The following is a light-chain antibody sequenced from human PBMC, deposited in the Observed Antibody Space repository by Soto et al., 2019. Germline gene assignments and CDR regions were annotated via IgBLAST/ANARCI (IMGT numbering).Light chain of an antibody. V-gene: IGKV1-5*01. Sequence: DIQMTQSPSTLSASVGDRVTITCRASQSISSWLAWYQQKPGKAPKLLIYDASSLESGVPSRFSGSGSGTEFTLTISSLQPDGFATYYCQQYNSSPWTFGQGTKVEIK. J-gene: IGKJ1*01. CDR1: QSISSW. CDR2: DAS. CDR3: QQYNSSPWT.